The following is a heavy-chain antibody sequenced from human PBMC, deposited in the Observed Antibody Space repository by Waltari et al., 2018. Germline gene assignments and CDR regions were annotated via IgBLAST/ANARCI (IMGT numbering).Heavy chain of an antibody. Sequence: QVQLQQWGAGLLKPSETLSLTCAVSGWSFSGYYWSWIRQPPGKGLEWSGEINHSGSTNYNPSLKSRVSISIDTSKNQFSLKLSSVTAADTAVYYCARAGAWYAFDIWGQGTMVTVSS. CDR1: GWSFSGYY. CDR3: ARAGAWYAFDI. V-gene: IGHV4-34*01. J-gene: IGHJ3*02. CDR2: INHSGST. D-gene: IGHD6-19*01.